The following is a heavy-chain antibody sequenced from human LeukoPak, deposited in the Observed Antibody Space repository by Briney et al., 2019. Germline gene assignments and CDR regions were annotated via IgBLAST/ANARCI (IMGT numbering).Heavy chain of an antibody. CDR1: GFTVSSNY. CDR2: IYSGGST. J-gene: IGHJ4*02. D-gene: IGHD3-16*01. CDR3: ARSLVVYYFDY. Sequence: GGSLRLSCAASGFTVSSNYMSWVRQAPGKGLEWVSVIYSGGSTYYADPVKGRFTISRDNSKNTLYLQMNSLRAEDTAVYYCARSLVVYYFDYWGQGTLVTVSS. V-gene: IGHV3-53*01.